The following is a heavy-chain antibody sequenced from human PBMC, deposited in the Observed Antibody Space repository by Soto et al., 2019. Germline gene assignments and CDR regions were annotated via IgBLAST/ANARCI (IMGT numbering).Heavy chain of an antibody. Sequence: EVLLLESGGGLVQPGGSLRLSCAASGFTFSSYAMSWVRQAPGKGLEWVSAISGSGGSTYYADSVKGRFTISRDNSKNTRYLQMNSLRAEDTAVYYCAKDRSTYYLVPPFDPWGQGPLVTVSA. CDR3: AKDRSTYYLVPPFDP. CDR2: ISGSGGST. V-gene: IGHV3-23*01. CDR1: GFTFSSYA. J-gene: IGHJ5*02. D-gene: IGHD3-10*01.